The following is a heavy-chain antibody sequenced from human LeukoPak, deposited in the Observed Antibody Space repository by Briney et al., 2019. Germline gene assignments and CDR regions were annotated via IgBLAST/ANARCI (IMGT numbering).Heavy chain of an antibody. CDR3: AKDSSLSLISGYYFDY. CDR1: GFTFSSYG. Sequence: GGSLRLSCAASGFTFSSYGMHWVRQAPGKGLEWVAFIRYDGNNKYYADSVKGRFTISRDNSKNTLYLQMNSLRAEDTAVYYCAKDSSLSLISGYYFDYWGQGTLVTVSS. CDR2: IRYDGNNK. J-gene: IGHJ4*02. D-gene: IGHD1-14*01. V-gene: IGHV3-30*02.